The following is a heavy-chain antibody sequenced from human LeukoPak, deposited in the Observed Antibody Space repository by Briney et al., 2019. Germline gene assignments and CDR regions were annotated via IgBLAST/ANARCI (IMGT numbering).Heavy chain of an antibody. CDR1: GFTFSSYR. V-gene: IGHV3-74*01. J-gene: IGHJ4*02. D-gene: IGHD3-3*02. CDR3: ARDSFTAFDY. Sequence: GGSLRLSCAASGFTFSSYRMHWVRQAPGKGLVWVSRINTDGSNTIYADSVKGRFTISRDNVKDTLYLQMNSLRAEDTAVYYCARDSFTAFDYWGQGTPVTVSS. CDR2: INTDGSNT.